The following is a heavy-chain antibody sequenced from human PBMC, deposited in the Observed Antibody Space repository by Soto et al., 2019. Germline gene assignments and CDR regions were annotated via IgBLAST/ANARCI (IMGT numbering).Heavy chain of an antibody. J-gene: IGHJ4*02. D-gene: IGHD3-22*01. Sequence: GGSLKLSGAASGFTFSSYAMHWVRQAPGKVLEWVAVISYDGSNKSYADSVKGRFTISRDNSKITLYLQMNSLRAEDTAVYYCAREGAPYDSSAAGYWGQGTLVTVSS. CDR1: GFTFSSYA. CDR3: AREGAPYDSSAAGY. V-gene: IGHV3-30-3*01. CDR2: ISYDGSNK.